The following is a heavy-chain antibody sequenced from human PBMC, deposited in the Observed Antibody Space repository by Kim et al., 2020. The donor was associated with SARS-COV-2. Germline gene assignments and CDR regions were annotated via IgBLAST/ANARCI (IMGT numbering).Heavy chain of an antibody. V-gene: IGHV1-18*01. CDR3: ARGGGKRLQYFDTPYYIDY. J-gene: IGHJ4*02. CDR2: TSTYNDKT. CDR1: GYTFSGYG. Sequence: ASVKVSCKASGYTFSGYGITWVRQAPGQGLEWMGWTSTYNDKTNYAQTFQGRVTLTTDASTSTAFMELMSLRSDDTAVYYCARGGGKRLQYFDTPYYIDYWGQGTLVTVSS. D-gene: IGHD3-9*01.